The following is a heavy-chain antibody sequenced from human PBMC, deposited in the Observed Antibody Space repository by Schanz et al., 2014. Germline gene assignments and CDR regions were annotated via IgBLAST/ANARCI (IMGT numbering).Heavy chain of an antibody. V-gene: IGHV3-48*02. Sequence: EVQLVESGGGLVQPGGSLRLSCAASGFTFSRNAMNWVRQAPGKGLEWVSYISATSAKIDYADSVQGQFTISRDNAKNSLYLQMSSLSDEDTAVYYGAKDPSYGSDWVKYLDHWGQGTLVTVSS. CDR2: ISATSAKI. D-gene: IGHD1-26*01. CDR3: AKDPSYGSDWVKYLDH. CDR1: GFTFSRNA. J-gene: IGHJ4*02.